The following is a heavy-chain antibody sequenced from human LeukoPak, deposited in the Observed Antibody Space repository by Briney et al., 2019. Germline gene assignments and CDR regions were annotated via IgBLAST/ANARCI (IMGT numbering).Heavy chain of an antibody. CDR1: GFTFSSYV. J-gene: IGHJ4*02. Sequence: GGSLRLSCAASGFTFSSYVMSWVRQAPGKGLEWVSAISGSGGSTYYADSVKGRFTISRDNSKNTLYLQMNSLRAEDTAVYYCAKAKAPSGYYFDYWGQGTLVTVSS. CDR2: ISGSGGST. CDR3: AKAKAPSGYYFDY. D-gene: IGHD1-26*01. V-gene: IGHV3-23*01.